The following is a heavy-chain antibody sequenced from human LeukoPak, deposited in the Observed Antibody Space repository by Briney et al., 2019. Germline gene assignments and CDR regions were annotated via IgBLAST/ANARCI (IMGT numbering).Heavy chain of an antibody. J-gene: IGHJ6*03. CDR2: LIPILGIA. V-gene: IGHV1-69*04. CDR3: ARGGRYCSTTSCSYYMDV. Sequence: VKVSCKASGGTFSSYAISWVRQAPGQGLEWMGRLIPILGIANYAQKFQGRVAITADKSTSTAYMELSSLRSEDTAVYYCARGGRYCSTTSCSYYMDVWGKGTTVIVSS. D-gene: IGHD2-2*01. CDR1: GGTFSSYA.